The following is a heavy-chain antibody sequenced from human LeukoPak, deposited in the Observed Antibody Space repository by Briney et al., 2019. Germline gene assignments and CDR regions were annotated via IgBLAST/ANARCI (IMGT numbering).Heavy chain of an antibody. CDR1: VGVFSSYW. Sequence: VGSQTVYCSTSVGVFSSYWLHMFRRARGMGLVWFSRIHSDWITTNYADSVKGPFTMSRDNAQNTLYLQMNSLRAEDTAVYYCGREYSDSRYFDYWGQGTLVNGSS. CDR2: IHSDWITT. D-gene: IGHD6-13*01. J-gene: IGHJ4*02. V-gene: IGHV3-74*01. CDR3: GREYSDSRYFDY.